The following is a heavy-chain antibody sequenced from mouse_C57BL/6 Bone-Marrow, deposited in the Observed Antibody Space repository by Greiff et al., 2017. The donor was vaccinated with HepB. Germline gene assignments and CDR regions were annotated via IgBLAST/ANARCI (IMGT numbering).Heavy chain of an antibody. D-gene: IGHD1-1*01. V-gene: IGHV5-12*01. CDR3: ARHSPYYYGSSWFAY. J-gene: IGHJ3*01. Sequence: DVKLVESGGGLVQPGGSLKLSCAASGFTFSDYYMYWVRQTPEKRLEWVAYISNGGGSTYYPDTVKGRFTISRDNAKNTLYLQMSRLKSEDTAMYYCARHSPYYYGSSWFAYWGQGTLVTVSA. CDR2: ISNGGGST. CDR1: GFTFSDYY.